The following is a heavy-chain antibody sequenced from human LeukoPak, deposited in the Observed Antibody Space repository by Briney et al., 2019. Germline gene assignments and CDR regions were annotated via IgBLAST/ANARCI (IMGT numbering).Heavy chain of an antibody. CDR2: IKQDGSEK. CDR3: PRESAYYYDSSGSSHFDY. Sequence: PGGSLRLCCAASGFSFSSDWMSWVRQARGRVVEWVANIKQDGSEKYDVDSVKGRVTSSRHNAKNSLYLQMNSLRAEATAVYYCPRESAYYYDSSGSSHFDYWGQGTLVTVSS. CDR1: GFSFSSDW. V-gene: IGHV3-7*01. J-gene: IGHJ4*02. D-gene: IGHD3-22*01.